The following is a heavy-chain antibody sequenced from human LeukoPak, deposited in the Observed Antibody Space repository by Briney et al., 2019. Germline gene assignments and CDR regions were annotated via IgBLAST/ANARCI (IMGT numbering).Heavy chain of an antibody. V-gene: IGHV3-74*01. Sequence: GGSLRLSCAASEFTFSRYSMNWVRQAPGKGLEWVSRVKSDGSFTDYADSVKGRFTISRDDAKNTLYLQMYSLRAEDTAAYYCVRDGDDYNFDYWGQGSLVTVSS. J-gene: IGHJ4*02. CDR1: EFTFSRYS. CDR2: VKSDGSFT. D-gene: IGHD5-24*01. CDR3: VRDGDDYNFDY.